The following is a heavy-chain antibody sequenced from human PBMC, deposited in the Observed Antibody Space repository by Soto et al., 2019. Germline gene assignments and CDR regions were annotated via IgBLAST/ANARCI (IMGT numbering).Heavy chain of an antibody. Sequence: QVQLVESGGGVVQPGRSLRLSCAASGFTFSSYGMHWVRQAPGKGLEWVAVISYDGSNKYYADSVKGRFTISRDNSKNTLDLQMNSLRAEDTAVYYCAKDHGAAAAGTSNWFDPWGQGTLVTVSS. CDR2: ISYDGSNK. J-gene: IGHJ5*02. V-gene: IGHV3-30*18. CDR1: GFTFSSYG. D-gene: IGHD6-13*01. CDR3: AKDHGAAAAGTSNWFDP.